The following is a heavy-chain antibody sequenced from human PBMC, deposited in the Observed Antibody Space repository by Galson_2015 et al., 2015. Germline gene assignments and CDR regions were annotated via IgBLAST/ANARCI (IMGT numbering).Heavy chain of an antibody. CDR3: AKDVNWGWFDY. Sequence: SLRLSCAASGLTFSSYAMNWVRQAPGKGLEWVSVISGSGGTTHYADSVKGRFTISRDNSKNTLYLQMNSLRAGDTAVYYCAKDVNWGWFDYWGQGTLVTVSS. CDR1: GLTFSSYA. J-gene: IGHJ4*02. CDR2: ISGSGGTT. V-gene: IGHV3-23*01. D-gene: IGHD7-27*01.